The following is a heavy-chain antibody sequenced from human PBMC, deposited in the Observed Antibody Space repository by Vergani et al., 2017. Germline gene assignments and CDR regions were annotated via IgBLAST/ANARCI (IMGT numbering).Heavy chain of an antibody. V-gene: IGHV4-39*01. Sequence: QLQLQESGPGLVEPSGTLSLTCSLTGGSFFNSRYYWGCIRQPPGKGLEWIVSMDYNGHAFFTPSIRRRVAISIDSSKMKFSLKLYSLTAADTAIYYFASNVTQDYYSDSDYFDYWGRGTLVTVSS. CDR1: GGSFFNSRYY. CDR3: ASNVTQDYYSDSDYFDY. J-gene: IGHJ4*02. D-gene: IGHD3-22*01. CDR2: MDYNGHA.